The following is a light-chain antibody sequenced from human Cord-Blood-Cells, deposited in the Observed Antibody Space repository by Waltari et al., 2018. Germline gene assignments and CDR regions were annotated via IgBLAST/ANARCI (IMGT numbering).Light chain of an antibody. V-gene: IGKV4-1*01. Sequence: DIVMTQSPESLAVSLGERAPINCKSSQSVLYSSNNKNYLAWYQQKPGQPPKLLIYWASTRESGVPDRFSGSGSGTDFTLTISSLQAEDVAVYYCQQYYSTPFTFGPGTKVDIK. CDR1: QSVLYSSNNKNY. CDR3: QQYYSTPFT. CDR2: WAS. J-gene: IGKJ3*01.